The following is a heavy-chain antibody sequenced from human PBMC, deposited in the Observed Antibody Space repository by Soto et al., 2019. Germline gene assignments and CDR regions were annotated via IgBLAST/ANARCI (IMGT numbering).Heavy chain of an antibody. V-gene: IGHV4-30-4*08. CDR1: GGSISGDYYH. J-gene: IGHJ6*02. CDR2: VFHSGSV. D-gene: IGHD2-21*02. Sequence: QVQLQQSGPGLVKPSQTLSLTCTVSGGSISGDYYHWTWIRQSPGKGLEWIGYVFHSGSVLYNPSLNSQLNISVDTSKNQFSLRLSAVTAADTAVYFCAREDDGGDRDYYGLDVWGQGTTVTVSS. CDR3: AREDDGGDRDYYGLDV.